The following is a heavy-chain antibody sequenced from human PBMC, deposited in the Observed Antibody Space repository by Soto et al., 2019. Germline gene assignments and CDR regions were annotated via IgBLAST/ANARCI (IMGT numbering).Heavy chain of an antibody. V-gene: IGHV1-3*01. CDR3: ARARYSSGWLDY. CDR1: GYTFTSYA. J-gene: IGHJ4*02. Sequence: QVQLVQSGAEVKKPGASVKVSCKASGYTFTSYAMHWVRQAPGQRLEWMGWINAGNGNTKYSQKFQGRVTITRDTSASTAYMKLSSLRSEDTAVYYCARARYSSGWLDYWGQGTLVTVSS. CDR2: INAGNGNT. D-gene: IGHD6-19*01.